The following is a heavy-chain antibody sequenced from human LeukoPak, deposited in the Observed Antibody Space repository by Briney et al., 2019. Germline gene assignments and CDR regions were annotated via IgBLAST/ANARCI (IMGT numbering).Heavy chain of an antibody. V-gene: IGHV1-18*01. CDR2: ISAYNGNT. J-gene: IGHJ4*02. CDR1: GYTFTSYG. CDR3: ARNYIYGSGSYGVFDY. Sequence: ASVKVSYKASGYTFTSYGISWVRQAPGQGLEWMGWISAYNGNTNYAQKLQGRVTMTTDTSTSTAYMELRSLRSDDTAVYYCARNYIYGSGSYGVFDYWGQGTLVTVSS. D-gene: IGHD3-10*01.